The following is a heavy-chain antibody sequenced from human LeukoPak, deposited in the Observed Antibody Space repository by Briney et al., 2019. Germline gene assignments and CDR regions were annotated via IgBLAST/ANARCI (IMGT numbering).Heavy chain of an antibody. CDR2: IKQDGSEK. V-gene: IGHV3-7*01. Sequence: PGGSLRLSCAASGFTFSSYWMSWVRQAPGKGLEWVANIKQDGSEKYYVDSVKGRFTISRDNAKNSLYLQMNSLRAEDTAVYYCARDPFMSGSIAPNWFDPWGQGTLVTVSS. CDR1: GFTFSSYW. CDR3: ARDPFMSGSIAPNWFDP. D-gene: IGHD6-6*01. J-gene: IGHJ5*02.